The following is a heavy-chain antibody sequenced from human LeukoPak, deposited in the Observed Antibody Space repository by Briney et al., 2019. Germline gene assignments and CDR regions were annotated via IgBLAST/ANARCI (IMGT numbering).Heavy chain of an antibody. CDR2: ISSSGSTI. CDR1: GFTFSDYY. V-gene: IGHV3-11*01. J-gene: IGHJ5*01. Sequence: GGSLRLSCASSGFTFSDYYMSWIRQAPGKGLEWVSYISSSGSTIYYADSVKGRFTISRDNAKNSLYLQMNSLRAEDTAVYYCARDQNSSGHLFDCWGQGTLVTVSS. D-gene: IGHD3-22*01. CDR3: ARDQNSSGHLFDC.